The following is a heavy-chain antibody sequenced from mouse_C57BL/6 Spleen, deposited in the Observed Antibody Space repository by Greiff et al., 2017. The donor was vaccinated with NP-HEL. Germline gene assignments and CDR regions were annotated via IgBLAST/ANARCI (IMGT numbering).Heavy chain of an antibody. D-gene: IGHD2-4*01. CDR1: GFTFSSYG. Sequence: EVKVVESGGDLVKPGGSLKLSCAASGFTFSSYGMSWVRQTPDKRLEWVATISSGGSYTYYPDSVKGRFTISRDNAKNTLYLQMSSLKSEDTAMYYCARQGYDYEDYAMDYWGQGTSVTVSS. CDR2: ISSGGSYT. CDR3: ARQGYDYEDYAMDY. V-gene: IGHV5-6*01. J-gene: IGHJ4*01.